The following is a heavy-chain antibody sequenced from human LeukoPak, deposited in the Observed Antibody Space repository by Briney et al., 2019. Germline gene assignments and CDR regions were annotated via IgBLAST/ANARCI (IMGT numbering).Heavy chain of an antibody. CDR1: GSRFTSYW. D-gene: IGHD3-10*01. CDR3: ARPPYGSGRNAFDI. V-gene: IGHV5-51*01. Sequence: GESLKISFKGSGSRFTSYWIGWVRRMPGKGLERMGIIYPGDSDTRDSPSFQGQVTISADNSISTAYLQWSSLKASDTAMYYCARPPYGSGRNAFDIWGQGTMVTVSS. CDR2: IYPGDSDT. J-gene: IGHJ3*02.